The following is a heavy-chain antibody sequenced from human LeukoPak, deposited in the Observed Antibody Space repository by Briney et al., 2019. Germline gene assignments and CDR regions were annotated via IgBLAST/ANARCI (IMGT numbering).Heavy chain of an antibody. CDR3: ARRLASGGAMEDY. V-gene: IGHV1-18*04. CDR2: ISAYNGNT. Sequence: AASVKVSCKASGYTFTSYYMHWVRQAPGQGLEWMGWISAYNGNTNYAQKLQGRVTMTTDTSTSTAYMELRSLRSDDTAVYYCARRLASGGAMEDYWGQGTLVTVSS. CDR1: GYTFTSYY. D-gene: IGHD5-18*01. J-gene: IGHJ4*02.